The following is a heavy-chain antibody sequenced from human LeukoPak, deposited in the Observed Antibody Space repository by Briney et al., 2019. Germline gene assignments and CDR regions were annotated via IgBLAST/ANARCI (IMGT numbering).Heavy chain of an antibody. J-gene: IGHJ4*02. V-gene: IGHV1-2*02. CDR2: INPSSGGT. D-gene: IGHD3-22*01. CDR3: ARDRDYYDSSGYFPLDY. CDR1: GYTFTGYY. Sequence: ASVKVSCKASGYTFTGYYMHWVRQAPGQGLEWMGWINPSSGGTNYAQKFQGRITMTTDTSITTAYMELSRLRSDDTAVYYCARDRDYYDSSGYFPLDYWGQGTLVTVSS.